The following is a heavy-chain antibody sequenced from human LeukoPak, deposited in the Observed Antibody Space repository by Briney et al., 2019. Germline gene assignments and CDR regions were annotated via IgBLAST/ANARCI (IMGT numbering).Heavy chain of an antibody. CDR1: GGSISSSLYY. J-gene: IGHJ4*02. V-gene: IGHV4-39*01. CDR2: IYYSGST. D-gene: IGHD3-22*01. CDR3: ARVIPLDRYYYDSSGYKGD. Sequence: SETLSLTCTVSGGSISSSLYYWGWIRQPPGKGLEWIGSIYYSGSTYYNPSLKSRVTISVDTSKNQFSLKLSSVTAADTAVYYCARVIPLDRYYYDSSGYKGDWGQGTLVTVYS.